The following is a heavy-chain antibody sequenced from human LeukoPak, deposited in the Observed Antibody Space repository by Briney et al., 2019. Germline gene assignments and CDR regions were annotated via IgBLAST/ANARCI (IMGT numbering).Heavy chain of an antibody. CDR1: GGTFSSYA. J-gene: IGHJ6*03. CDR3: ARVRASGRSYYYYYMDV. D-gene: IGHD3-10*01. CDR2: IIPIFGTA. Sequence: ASVKVSCKASGGTFSSYAISWVRQAPGQGLEWMGGIIPIFGTANYAQKFQGRVTITADKSTSTAYMELSSLRSEDTAVYYCARVRASGRSYYYYYMDVWGKGTTVTVSS. V-gene: IGHV1-69*06.